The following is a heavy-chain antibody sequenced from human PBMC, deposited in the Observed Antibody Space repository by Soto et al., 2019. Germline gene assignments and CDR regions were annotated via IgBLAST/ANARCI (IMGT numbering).Heavy chain of an antibody. D-gene: IGHD4-17*01. Sequence: AGGSLRLSCAASGFTLSDYYMSWIRQAPGKGLEWVSYISSSSSYTNYADPVKGRFTISRDNAKNSLYLQMNSLRAEDTAVYYCAREYGRLDYWGQGALVTVSS. CDR3: AREYGRLDY. CDR2: ISSSSSYT. J-gene: IGHJ4*02. CDR1: GFTLSDYY. V-gene: IGHV3-11*06.